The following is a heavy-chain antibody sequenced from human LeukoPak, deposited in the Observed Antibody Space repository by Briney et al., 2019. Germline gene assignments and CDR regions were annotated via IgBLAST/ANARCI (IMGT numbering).Heavy chain of an antibody. CDR1: GFTFSDYY. J-gene: IGHJ4*02. Sequence: GGSLRLSCAAPGFTFSDYYMSWIRQAPGKGLEWVSFISSGSTTMYYADSVKGRFTISRDNAKNSLYLQMNSLRAEDTALYHCARDWGMAGTTPFDYWGQGTLVTVSS. CDR2: ISSGSTTM. V-gene: IGHV3-11*01. D-gene: IGHD1-1*01. CDR3: ARDWGMAGTTPFDY.